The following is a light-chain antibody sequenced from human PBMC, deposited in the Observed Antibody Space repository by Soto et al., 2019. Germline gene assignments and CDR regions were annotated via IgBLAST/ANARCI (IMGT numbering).Light chain of an antibody. J-gene: IGLJ3*02. V-gene: IGLV2-23*02. CDR3: CAYAGGSVYVL. CDR1: SGDVGNYNL. CDR2: EVS. Sequence: QSALTQPASVSGSPGQSITISCTGTSGDVGNYNLVSWYQQHPGKAPHLMIYEVSKRPSGVSNRFSGSKSGNTASLTISGLQAEYEADYYCCAYAGGSVYVLFGGGTKLTVL.